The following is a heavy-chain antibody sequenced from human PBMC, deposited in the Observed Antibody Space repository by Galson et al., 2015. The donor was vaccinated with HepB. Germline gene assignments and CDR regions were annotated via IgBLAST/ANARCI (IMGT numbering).Heavy chain of an antibody. D-gene: IGHD3-10*01. CDR3: ARGAPYYYGSMDV. CDR2: INAGNGNT. J-gene: IGHJ6*02. Sequence: SVKVSCKASGYTFTSYAMHWVRQAPGQRLEWMGWINAGNGNTKYSQKLQGRVTMTTDTSTSTAYMELRSLRSDDTAVYYCARGAPYYYGSMDVWGQGTTVTVSS. CDR1: GYTFTSYA. V-gene: IGHV1-3*01.